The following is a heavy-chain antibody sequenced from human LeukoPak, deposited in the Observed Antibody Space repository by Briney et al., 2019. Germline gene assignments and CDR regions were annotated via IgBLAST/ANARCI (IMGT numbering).Heavy chain of an antibody. CDR1: GFIFSQYS. J-gene: IGHJ5*02. CDR2: IRSSSET. D-gene: IGHD5-12*01. CDR3: ARDAGNSGYGCDL. Sequence: PGGSLRLSCAASGFIFSQYSMNWVRQAPGKGLEWVSHIRSSSETFYADSVKGRFTISRDNARNSLYLQMNNLRGEDTAIYYCARDAGNSGYGCDLWGPGTLVTVSS. V-gene: IGHV3-48*01.